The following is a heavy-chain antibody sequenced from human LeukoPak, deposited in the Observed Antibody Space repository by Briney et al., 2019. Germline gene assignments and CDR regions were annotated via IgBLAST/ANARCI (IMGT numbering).Heavy chain of an antibody. CDR1: GFTFSNFA. J-gene: IGHJ4*02. Sequence: GGSLRLSCKASGFTFSNFAMSWVRKAPGKGLEWVSSMSGVGVSTYYADSVKGRFTISRDNSKNTLYLQMHSLRAEDTAVYYCARYSSSHGDYWGQGTLVTVSS. D-gene: IGHD6-6*01. CDR3: ARYSSSHGDY. V-gene: IGHV3-23*01. CDR2: MSGVGVST.